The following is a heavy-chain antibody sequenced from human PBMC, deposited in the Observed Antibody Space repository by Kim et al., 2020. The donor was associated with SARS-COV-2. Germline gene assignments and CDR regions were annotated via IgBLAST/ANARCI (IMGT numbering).Heavy chain of an antibody. CDR2: ISYDGSNK. CDR3: ATSKIAAAGTRVGGYYDRSGYYRDY. CDR1: GFTFSSYG. J-gene: IGHJ4*02. V-gene: IGHV3-30*03. Sequence: GGSLRLSCAASGFTFSSYGMHWVRQAPGKGLEWVAVISYDGSNKYYADSVKGRFTISRDNSKNTLYLQMNSLRAEDTAVYYCATSKIAAAGTRVGGYYDRSGYYRDYCGQGTLVTVSS. D-gene: IGHD3-22*01.